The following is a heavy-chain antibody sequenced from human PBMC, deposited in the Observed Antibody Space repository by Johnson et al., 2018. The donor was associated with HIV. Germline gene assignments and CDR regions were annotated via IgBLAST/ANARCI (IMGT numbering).Heavy chain of an antibody. V-gene: IGHV3-30*02. CDR2: IRYDGSNK. CDR1: GFTFTAYG. CDR3: TTESGYSGYDLQLGAFDI. Sequence: QVQLVESGGGVVQPGGSLRLSCAASGFTFTAYGMHWVRQAPGKGLEWVAFIRYDGSNKYYADSVKGRFTISRDNSKNTLYLQMNSLRAEDTAVYYCTTESGYSGYDLQLGAFDIWGQGTMVTVSS. D-gene: IGHD5-12*01. J-gene: IGHJ3*02.